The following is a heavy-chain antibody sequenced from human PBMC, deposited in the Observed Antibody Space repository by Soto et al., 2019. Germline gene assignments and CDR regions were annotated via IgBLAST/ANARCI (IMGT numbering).Heavy chain of an antibody. CDR1: GYTFTGYY. Sequence: ASVKVSCKASGYTFTGYYMHWVRQAPGQGLEWMGGINPNPGGANYAQKFQGRVTIAADESTSTAYMELSSLRSEDTAVYYCARSQGSSTSLEIYYYYYYGMDVWGQGTTVTSP. D-gene: IGHD2-2*01. CDR2: INPNPGGA. CDR3: ARSQGSSTSLEIYYYYYYGMDV. J-gene: IGHJ6*02. V-gene: IGHV1-2*02.